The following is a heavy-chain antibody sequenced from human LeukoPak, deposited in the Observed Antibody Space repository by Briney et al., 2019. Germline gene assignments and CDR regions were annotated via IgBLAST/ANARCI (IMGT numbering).Heavy chain of an antibody. D-gene: IGHD3-22*01. V-gene: IGHV3-23*01. CDR2: ISGSGGST. CDR1: GFIFSSYA. J-gene: IGHJ4*02. Sequence: GGSLRLSCAASGFIFSSYAMSWVRQAPGKGLEWVSAISGSGGSTYYADSVKGRFTISRDNSKNTLYLQMNSLRAEDTAVYYCAKEEYYYDSSGYYDYWGQGTLVTVSS. CDR3: AKEEYYYDSSGYYDY.